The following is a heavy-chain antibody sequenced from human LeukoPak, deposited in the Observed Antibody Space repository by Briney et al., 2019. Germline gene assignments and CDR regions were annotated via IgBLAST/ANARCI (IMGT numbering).Heavy chain of an antibody. D-gene: IGHD2-8*01. J-gene: IGHJ4*02. Sequence: SETLSLTCTVSGGSISNYYWSWIRQPAGKGLEWIGRIYASGSTNYNPSLKSRVTISADTSKNQFSLKVSSVTAADTAVYYCARGTPLYCTNGVCYDYWGQGTLVTVSS. CDR3: ARGTPLYCTNGVCYDY. CDR1: GGSISNYY. CDR2: IYASGST. V-gene: IGHV4-4*07.